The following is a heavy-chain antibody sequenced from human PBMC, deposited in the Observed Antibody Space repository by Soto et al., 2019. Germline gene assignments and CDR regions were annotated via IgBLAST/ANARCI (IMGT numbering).Heavy chain of an antibody. D-gene: IGHD3-22*01. Sequence: QVQLVQSGAEVQKPGSSVKVSCKASGGTFSSYAISLLRQAPGQGLEWMGGIIPIFGTANYAQKFEGRVTITADESTSTAYMELSSLRSEDTAVYYCSSTVTMIAVVGSGTFDILGQGTMVTVSS. CDR1: GGTFSSYA. J-gene: IGHJ3*02. CDR2: IIPIFGTA. CDR3: SSTVTMIAVVGSGTFDI. V-gene: IGHV1-69*01.